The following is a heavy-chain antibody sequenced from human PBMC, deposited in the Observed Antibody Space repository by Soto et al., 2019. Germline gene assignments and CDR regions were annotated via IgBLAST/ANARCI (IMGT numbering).Heavy chain of an antibody. D-gene: IGHD3-10*01. Sequence: ASVKVSCKLSGYTLTELSIHWGRQAPGKGLEWMGGFDPEDGETIYAQKFQGRVTMTEDTSTDTAYMELSSLRSEDTAVYYCATVFGRGGSFPMLFDYWGQGTLVTVSS. CDR3: ATVFGRGGSFPMLFDY. J-gene: IGHJ4*02. V-gene: IGHV1-24*01. CDR1: GYTLTELS. CDR2: FDPEDGET.